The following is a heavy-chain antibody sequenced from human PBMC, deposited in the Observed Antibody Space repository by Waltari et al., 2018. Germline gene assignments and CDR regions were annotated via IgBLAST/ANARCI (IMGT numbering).Heavy chain of an antibody. CDR2: INPIFGTA. D-gene: IGHD5-18*01. CDR3: ARAVTSGYSYGGLDY. Sequence: QVQLVQSGAEVKKPGSSVTVSCTASGGPVSSYAIRWVRQAPGQGLEWMGRINPIFGTANYAQKFQGRVTITADESTSTAYMELSSLRSEDTAVYYCARAVTSGYSYGGLDYWGQGTLVTVSS. V-gene: IGHV1-69*15. CDR1: GGPVSSYA. J-gene: IGHJ4*02.